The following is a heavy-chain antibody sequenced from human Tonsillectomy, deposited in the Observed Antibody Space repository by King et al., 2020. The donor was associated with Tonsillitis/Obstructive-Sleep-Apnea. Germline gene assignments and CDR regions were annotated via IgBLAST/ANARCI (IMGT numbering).Heavy chain of an antibody. J-gene: IGHJ2*01. CDR1: GGSFSGYY. Sequence: VQLQQWGAGLLKPSETLSLTCAVYGGSFSGYYWSWIRQPPGKGLEWIGEINHSGSTNYNPSLKSRVTISLDTSKNQFSLKLSSVTAADTAVYYCARGRVITTVTRPASWYFYPWGRGTLFTVSS. CDR3: ARGRVITTVTRPASWYFYP. CDR2: INHSGST. V-gene: IGHV4-34*01. D-gene: IGHD4-11*01.